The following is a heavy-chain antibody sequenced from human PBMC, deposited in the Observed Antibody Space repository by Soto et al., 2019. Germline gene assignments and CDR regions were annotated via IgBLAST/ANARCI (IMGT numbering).Heavy chain of an antibody. CDR2: VRSETDGGTT. J-gene: IGHJ4*02. CDR1: GFSFTDAW. D-gene: IGHD1-7*01. Sequence: EVQLEESGGGLVQPGGSLRLSCAVSGFSFTDAWMSWVHQAPGKGLEWVGRVRSETDGGTTDYAASVRGRFIISRDASETTMYLQMNSLKIEDTAVYFCRRDWDYPVLWGPGTLVSVS. V-gene: IGHV3-15*01. CDR3: RRDWDYPVL.